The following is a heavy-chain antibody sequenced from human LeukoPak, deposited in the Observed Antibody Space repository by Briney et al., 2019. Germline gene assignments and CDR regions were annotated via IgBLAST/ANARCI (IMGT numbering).Heavy chain of an antibody. Sequence: LRLSCAASGFTLSSYEMNWVRQPPGKGLEWIGSIYYSGSTYYNPSLKSRVTISVDTSKNQFSLKLSSVTAADTAVYYCARDRLTGSGWQTNWFDPWGQGTLVTVSS. CDR3: ARDRLTGSGWQTNWFDP. CDR2: IYYSGST. CDR1: GFTLSSYE. J-gene: IGHJ5*02. D-gene: IGHD6-19*01. V-gene: IGHV4-39*07.